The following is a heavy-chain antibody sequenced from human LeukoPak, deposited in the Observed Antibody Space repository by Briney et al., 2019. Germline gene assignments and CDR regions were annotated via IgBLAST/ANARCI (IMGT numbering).Heavy chain of an antibody. CDR2: INGDGSNT. CDR3: EVSKSWYSTGAFDI. Sequence: GGSLRLSCAASGFTFSSHWMHWVRQAPGKGLVWVSRINGDGSNTTYADSVKGRFTISRDNAKNTLYLQMNSLRAEDTAVYHCEVSKSWYSTGAFDIWGQGTMVTVSS. CDR1: GFTFSSHW. V-gene: IGHV3-74*03. J-gene: IGHJ3*02. D-gene: IGHD2-15*01.